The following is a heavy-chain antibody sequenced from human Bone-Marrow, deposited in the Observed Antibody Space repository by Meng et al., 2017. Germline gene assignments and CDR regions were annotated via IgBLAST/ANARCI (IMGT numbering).Heavy chain of an antibody. CDR1: GFTFNSYG. J-gene: IGHJ4*02. Sequence: QVQLVESGGGEVQPGRSLRLSCAASGFTFNSYGMHWVRQAPGKGLEWVAFISYHGSNKYYADSVKGRFTISRDNSKNTLYLQMSSLRAEDTAVYYCAKDLISGVFDYWGQGTLVTVSS. D-gene: IGHD1-26*01. CDR2: ISYHGSNK. CDR3: AKDLISGVFDY. V-gene: IGHV3-30*18.